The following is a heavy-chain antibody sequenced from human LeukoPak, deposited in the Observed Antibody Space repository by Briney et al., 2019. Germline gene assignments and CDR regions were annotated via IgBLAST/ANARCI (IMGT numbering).Heavy chain of an antibody. D-gene: IGHD3-22*01. V-gene: IGHV4-61*02. CDR2: IYTSGST. CDR3: ARACVYYDSSGCDY. J-gene: IGHJ4*02. CDR1: GGSISSGSYY. Sequence: SQTLSLTCTVSGGSISSGSYYWSWIRQPAGKGLEWIGRIYTSGSTNYNPSLKSRVTISVDTSKNQFSLKLSSVTAADTAVYYCARACVYYDSSGCDYWGQGTLVTVSS.